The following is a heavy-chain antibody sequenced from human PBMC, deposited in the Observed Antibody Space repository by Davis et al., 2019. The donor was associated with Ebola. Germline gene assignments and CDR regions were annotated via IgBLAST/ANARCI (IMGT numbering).Heavy chain of an antibody. CDR2: INHSGST. D-gene: IGHD3-22*01. V-gene: IGHV4-34*01. J-gene: IGHJ5*02. Sequence: MPSETLSLTCAAYGGSFSGYIWTWIRQPPGKGLEWIGEINHSGSTKYNPSLKSRVTISVDTSKNQFSLKLSSVTAADTAVYYCARHVFSVIVIILTNWFDPWGQGTLVTVSS. CDR1: GGSFSGYI. CDR3: ARHVFSVIVIILTNWFDP.